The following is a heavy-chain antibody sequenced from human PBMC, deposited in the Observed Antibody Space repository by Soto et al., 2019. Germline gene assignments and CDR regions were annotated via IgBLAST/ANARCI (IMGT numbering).Heavy chain of an antibody. J-gene: IGHJ5*02. CDR2: INSDGSTT. CDR1: GFTFSTYW. CDR3: AGGVATLLA. V-gene: IGHV3-74*01. Sequence: EVQLVESGGGLVQPGGSLSLSCAASGFTFSTYWMHWVRQVPGKGLVWVARINSDGSTTSYADSVKGRFTISRDNAKKTLFLQMNSLRAEDTAVYYCAGGVATLLAWGQGTLVTVSS. D-gene: IGHD5-12*01.